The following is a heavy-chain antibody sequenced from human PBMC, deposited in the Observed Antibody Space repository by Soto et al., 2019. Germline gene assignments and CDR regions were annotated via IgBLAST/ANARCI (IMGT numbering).Heavy chain of an antibody. D-gene: IGHD2-2*01. CDR1: GGTFSSYA. Sequence: GASVKVSCKASGGTFSSYAISWVRQAPGQGLEWMGGTIPIFGTANYAQKFQGRVTITADESTSTAYMGLSSLRSEDTAVYYCARDLLIVPAAFGAFDIWGQGTMVTVPS. CDR2: TIPIFGTA. CDR3: ARDLLIVPAAFGAFDI. V-gene: IGHV1-69*13. J-gene: IGHJ3*02.